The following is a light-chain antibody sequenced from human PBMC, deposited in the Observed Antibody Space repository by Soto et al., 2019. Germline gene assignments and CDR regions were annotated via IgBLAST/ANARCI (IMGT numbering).Light chain of an antibody. CDR1: QTINNY. V-gene: IGKV1-39*01. CDR3: QQSYASPPT. CDR2: GAS. J-gene: IGKJ4*01. Sequence: DIQMTQSPSTLSASVGDRVTITCRASQTINNYLNWYQQKPGKAPKCLIYGASNLQSGVSSRFSGRGSGTDYSLIISTLQPEDFATYFCQQSYASPPTFGGVTKVEIK.